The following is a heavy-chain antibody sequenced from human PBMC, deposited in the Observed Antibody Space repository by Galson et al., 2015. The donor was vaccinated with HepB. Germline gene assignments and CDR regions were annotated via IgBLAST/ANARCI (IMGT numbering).Heavy chain of an antibody. CDR1: GFTFSSYA. V-gene: IGHV3-23*01. CDR2: IRGRGGST. J-gene: IGHJ6*03. Sequence: SLRLSCAASGFTFSSYAMSWVRQAPGKGLEWVSAIRGRGGSTYYADSVKGRFTISRDNSKNTLSLQMNSLRAEDTAVYYCARAPRELPNYYYYMDVWGKGATVTVSS. D-gene: IGHD1-26*01. CDR3: ARAPRELPNYYYYMDV.